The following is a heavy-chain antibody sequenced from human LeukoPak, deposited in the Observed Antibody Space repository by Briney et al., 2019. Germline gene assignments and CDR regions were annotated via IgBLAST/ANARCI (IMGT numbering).Heavy chain of an antibody. V-gene: IGHV4-34*01. CDR3: AGGRPYYYGSGSYSFDY. CDR2: INHSGST. J-gene: IGHJ4*02. CDR1: GGSFSGYY. Sequence: PSETLSLTCAVYGGSFSGYYWSWIRQPPGKGLEWIGEINHSGSTNYNPSLKSRVTISVDTSKNQFSLKLSSVTAADTAVYYCAGGRPYYYGSGSYSFDYWGQGTLVTVSS. D-gene: IGHD3-10*01.